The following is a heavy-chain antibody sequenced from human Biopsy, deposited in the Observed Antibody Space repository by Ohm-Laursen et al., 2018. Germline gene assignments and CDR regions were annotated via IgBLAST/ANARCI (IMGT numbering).Heavy chain of an antibody. D-gene: IGHD1-26*01. V-gene: IGHV1-69*10. J-gene: IGHJ5*02. Sequence: SVKVSCKASGYTFGNYGVTWVRQAPGQGLEWMGGIIPIPNVATYAQKFQGRITITADGSTSTAYMELSSLTSDDTAVYFCARGEGSSWFDPWGHGTLVTVSS. CDR2: IIPIPNVA. CDR1: GYTFGNYG. CDR3: ARGEGSSWFDP.